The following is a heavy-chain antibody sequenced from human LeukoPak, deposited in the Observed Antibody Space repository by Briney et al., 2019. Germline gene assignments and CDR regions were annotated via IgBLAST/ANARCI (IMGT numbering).Heavy chain of an antibody. D-gene: IGHD2-2*02. V-gene: IGHV1-18*01. Sequence: ASVKVSCKASGYTFTSYGISWVRQAPGQGLEWMGWISAYNGNTNHAQKLQGRVTMTTDTSTSTAYMELRSLRSDDTAVYYCARDGGEVPAAIRGWFDPWGQGTLVTVSS. J-gene: IGHJ5*02. CDR2: ISAYNGNT. CDR1: GYTFTSYG. CDR3: ARDGGEVPAAIRGWFDP.